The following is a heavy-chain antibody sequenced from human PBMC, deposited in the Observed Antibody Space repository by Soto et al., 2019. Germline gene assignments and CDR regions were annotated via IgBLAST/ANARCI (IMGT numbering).Heavy chain of an antibody. CDR1: CGSFSAYY. Sequence: SETLSLTCAVYCGSFSAYYWSWIRQPPGKGLEWIGEINHSGGTSYNPSLKSRVTISVDTYKSQFSLKLTSVTAADTAVYYCAILLLHARYEASGYDSFEVWGQGTMVTVSS. V-gene: IGHV4-34*01. CDR2: INHSGGT. J-gene: IGHJ3*01. CDR3: AILLLHARYEASGYDSFEV. D-gene: IGHD3-22*01.